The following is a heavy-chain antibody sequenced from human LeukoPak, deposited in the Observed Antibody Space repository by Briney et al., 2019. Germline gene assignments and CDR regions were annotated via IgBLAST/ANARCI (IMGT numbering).Heavy chain of an antibody. CDR1: GGPHSSYSFY. CDR3: ARSGWGPYFDY. V-gene: IGHV4-39*07. Sequence: SEDLSLNCNVSGGPHSSYSFYWGWIRPPPGEGLGGIGSIYYSGSTYYNPSLKSRVTISVDTSKNQFSLKLSSVTAADTAVYYCARSGWGPYFDYWGQGTLVTVSS. CDR2: IYYSGST. D-gene: IGHD3-16*01. J-gene: IGHJ4*02.